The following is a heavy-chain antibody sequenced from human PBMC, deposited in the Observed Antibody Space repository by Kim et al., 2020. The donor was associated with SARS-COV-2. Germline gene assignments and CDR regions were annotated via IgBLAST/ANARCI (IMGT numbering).Heavy chain of an antibody. V-gene: IGHV3-30*18. CDR3: AKGLAYDSRGYPSDAFV. Sequence: GGSLRLSCAASGFTFSSYGMHWVRQAPGKGLEWVAVISYDGSNKYYADSVKGRFTISRDNSKNTLYLQMNSLRAEDTAVYYCAKGLAYDSRGYPSDAFV. CDR2: ISYDGSNK. J-gene: IGHJ3*02. CDR1: GFTFSSYG. D-gene: IGHD3-22*01.